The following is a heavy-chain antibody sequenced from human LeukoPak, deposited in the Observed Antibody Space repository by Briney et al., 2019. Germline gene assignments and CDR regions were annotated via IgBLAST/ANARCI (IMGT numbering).Heavy chain of an antibody. CDR2: ISGSGGST. J-gene: IGHJ6*03. CDR3: AKGLGIGYYYYYMDV. D-gene: IGHD7-27*01. CDR1: GFTFSSYG. V-gene: IGHV3-23*01. Sequence: PGGSLRLSCAASGFTFSSYGMSWVRQAPGKGLEWVSAISGSGGSTYYADSVKGRFTISRDNSKNTLYLQMNSLRAEDTAVYYCAKGLGIGYYYYYMDVWGKGTTVTVSS.